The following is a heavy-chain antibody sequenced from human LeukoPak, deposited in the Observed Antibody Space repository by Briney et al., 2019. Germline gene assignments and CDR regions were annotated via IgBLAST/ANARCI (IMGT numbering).Heavy chain of an antibody. J-gene: IGHJ5*02. CDR3: ARCNSISPRWCEWFDP. V-gene: IGHV3-7*01. CDR2: INQDESEK. D-gene: IGHD4/OR15-4a*01. Sequence: GGSLRLSCAASGFTFSSHWMSWVRQAPGKGLEWVANINQDESEKYYVDSVKGRFTISRDNAKNSLYLQMNSLRGDDTAVYFCARCNSISPRWCEWFDPWGQGTLVTVSS. CDR1: GFTFSSHW.